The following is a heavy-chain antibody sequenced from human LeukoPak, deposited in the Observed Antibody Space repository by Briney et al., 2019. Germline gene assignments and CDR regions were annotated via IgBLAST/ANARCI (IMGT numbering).Heavy chain of an antibody. V-gene: IGHV3-21*01. J-gene: IGHJ4*02. CDR3: ARVRYYGSEVDY. D-gene: IGHD3-10*01. CDR2: ISSSSSYI. Sequence: GGSLRLSCAASGFTFSSYAMSWVRQAPGKGLEWVSSISSSSSYIYYADSVKGRFTISRDNAKNSLYLQMNSLRAEDTAVYYCARVRYYGSEVDYWGQGTLVTVSS. CDR1: GFTFSSYA.